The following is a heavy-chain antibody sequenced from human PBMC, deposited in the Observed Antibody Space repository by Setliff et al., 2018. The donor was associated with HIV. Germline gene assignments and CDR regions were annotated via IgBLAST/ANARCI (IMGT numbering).Heavy chain of an antibody. J-gene: IGHJ4*02. V-gene: IGHV1-69*10. D-gene: IGHD2-21*01. CDR1: GTTFSTYL. CDR2: IIPILGTE. CDR3: ARDHQTMLWLDY. Sequence: ASVKVSCKASGTTFSTYLFTWVQQAPGQGFEWMGGIIPILGTEKYAQKFHGRVTLTADMSTNTAYMELRSLTSEDTAVYYCARDHQTMLWLDYWGQGTLVTVSS.